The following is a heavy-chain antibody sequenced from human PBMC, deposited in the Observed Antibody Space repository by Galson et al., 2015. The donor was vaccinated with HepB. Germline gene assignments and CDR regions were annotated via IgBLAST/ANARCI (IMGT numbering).Heavy chain of an antibody. D-gene: IGHD3-9*01. Sequence: SLRLSCAASGFTFSSYSMNWVRQAPGKGLEWVSSISSSSSYIYYADSVKGRFTISRDNAKNSLYLQMNSLRAEDTAVYYCARDRAAYDILTGYYILRGMDVWGQGTTVTVSS. V-gene: IGHV3-21*01. J-gene: IGHJ6*02. CDR1: GFTFSSYS. CDR3: ARDRAAYDILTGYYILRGMDV. CDR2: ISSSSSYI.